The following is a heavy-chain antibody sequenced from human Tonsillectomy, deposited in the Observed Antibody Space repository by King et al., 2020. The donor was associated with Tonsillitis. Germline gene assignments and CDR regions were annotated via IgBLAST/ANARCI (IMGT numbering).Heavy chain of an antibody. CDR3: SRLRGSNYFDY. CDR1: GGSISSYY. CDR2: IYYSGST. V-gene: IGHV4-59*08. D-gene: IGHD3-10*01. J-gene: IGHJ4*02. Sequence: QLQESGPGLVKPSETLSLTCTVSGGSISSYYWSWIRQPPGKGLEWIGYIYYSGSTNYNPSLKSRVTISVDTSKNQFSLKLSSVTAADTAVYYCSRLRGSNYFDYWGQGTLVTVSS.